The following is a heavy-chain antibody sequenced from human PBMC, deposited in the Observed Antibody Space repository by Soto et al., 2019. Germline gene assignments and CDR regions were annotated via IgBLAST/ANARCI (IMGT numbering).Heavy chain of an antibody. J-gene: IGHJ4*02. CDR2: ISVYNAKT. Sequence: ASVKVSCKASGYNFFGYGLSWVRQAAGQGLEWMGRISVYNAKTNYAQKFQGRVSITPDTSATTVYLELKSLTSGDEDVDYCERGRRGLIGGRYDTNGYFDHWGQGTLVTVSS. CDR1: GYNFFGYG. D-gene: IGHD3-22*01. CDR3: ERGRRGLIGGRYDTNGYFDH. V-gene: IGHV1-18*01.